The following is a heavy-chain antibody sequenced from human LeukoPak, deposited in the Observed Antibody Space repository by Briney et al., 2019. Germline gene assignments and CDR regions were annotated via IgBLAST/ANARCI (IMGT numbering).Heavy chain of an antibody. J-gene: IGHJ4*02. CDR1: GGSISSYY. Sequence: SETLSLTCTVSGGSISSYYWSWIRQPSGKGLEWIGYIYYSGSTNYNPSLKSRVTISVDTSKNQFSLKLSSVTAADTAVYYCARGGRDGYNYGYWGQGTLVTVSS. D-gene: IGHD5-24*01. CDR2: IYYSGST. CDR3: ARGGRDGYNYGY. V-gene: IGHV4-59*01.